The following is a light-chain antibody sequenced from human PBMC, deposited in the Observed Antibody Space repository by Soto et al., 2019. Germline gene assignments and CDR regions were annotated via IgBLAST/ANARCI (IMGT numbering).Light chain of an antibody. CDR1: SSDVGGYNY. J-gene: IGLJ3*02. CDR3: NSHERSNIRV. Sequence: QSALTQPASVSGSPGQSITISCTGTSSDVGGYNYVSWFQQHPGKAPKLMIYEVSRRPSGVSDRFSGSKSGNTAFLTISGLQADDEADYYCNSHERSNIRVFGGGTKVTVL. CDR2: EVS. V-gene: IGLV2-14*03.